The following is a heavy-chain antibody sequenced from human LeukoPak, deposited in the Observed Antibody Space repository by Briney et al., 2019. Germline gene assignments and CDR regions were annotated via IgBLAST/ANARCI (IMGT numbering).Heavy chain of an antibody. V-gene: IGHV3-21*01. CDR1: GFTFSSYS. CDR2: ISSSSSYI. J-gene: IGHJ6*02. Sequence: GGSLRLSCAASGFTFSSYSMNWVRQAPGKGLEWVSSISSSSSYIYYADSVKGRFTISRDNAKNSLYLQMNSLRAEDTAVYYCARDHTSYSESYYYGMDVWGQGPTVTASS. CDR3: ARDHTSYSESYYYGMDV. D-gene: IGHD1-26*01.